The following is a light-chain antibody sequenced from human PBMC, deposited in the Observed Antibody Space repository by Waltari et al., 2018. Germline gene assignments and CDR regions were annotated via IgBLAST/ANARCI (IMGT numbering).Light chain of an antibody. CDR2: AVT. CDR1: SNDVGGYNS. CDR3: CSYARSNTYV. V-gene: IGLV2-14*03. J-gene: IGLJ1*01. Sequence: QSALTQPASVSGSPGQSITISCTGTSNDVGGYNSISWYQQHPGKAPKLIIYAVTKRPSGVSDRCSDSKSGNTASLTISGLQAEDEADDYCCSYARSNTYVFGTGTKVTVL.